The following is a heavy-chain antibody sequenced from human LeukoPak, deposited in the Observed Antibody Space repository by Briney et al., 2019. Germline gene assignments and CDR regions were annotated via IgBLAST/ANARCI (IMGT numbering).Heavy chain of an antibody. CDR3: ATGSPTDIVGATWVIDY. J-gene: IGHJ4*02. D-gene: IGHD1-26*01. Sequence: SVKVSCKASGGTFSSYAISWVRQAPGQGLEWMGGIIPIFGTANCAQKFQGRVTITADESTSTAYMELSSLRSEDTAVYYCATGSPTDIVGATWVIDYWGQGTLVTVSS. CDR1: GGTFSSYA. CDR2: IIPIFGTA. V-gene: IGHV1-69*13.